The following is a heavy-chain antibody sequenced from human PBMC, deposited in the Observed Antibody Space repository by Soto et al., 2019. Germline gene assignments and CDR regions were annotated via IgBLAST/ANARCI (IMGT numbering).Heavy chain of an antibody. CDR3: AGYYYGMDV. CDR1: GFTFSSYS. J-gene: IGHJ6*02. V-gene: IGHV3-30-3*01. CDR2: ISYDGSNK. Sequence: PXVCLRLSCAACGFTFSSYSMHWVRQAPGKGLEWVAVISYDGSNKYYADSVKGRFTISRDNPKNTLYLQMNSLRAEDTAVYYCAGYYYGMDVCGQRTTVTVSS.